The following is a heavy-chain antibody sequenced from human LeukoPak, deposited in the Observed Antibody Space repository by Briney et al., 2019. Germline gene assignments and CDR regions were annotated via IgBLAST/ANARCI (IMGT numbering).Heavy chain of an antibody. D-gene: IGHD7-27*01. CDR2: MSPNSGDT. J-gene: IGHJ4*02. CDR3: ARGPPNWGYDY. Sequence: ASVTVSFKASGYTFTSYDFNWVRQATGQRPEWMGWMSPNSGDTGYAQKFQDRVTMTRNTSISTAYMELSSLRSDDTAVYYCARGPPNWGYDYWGPGTLVTVSS. V-gene: IGHV1-8*01. CDR1: GYTFTSYD.